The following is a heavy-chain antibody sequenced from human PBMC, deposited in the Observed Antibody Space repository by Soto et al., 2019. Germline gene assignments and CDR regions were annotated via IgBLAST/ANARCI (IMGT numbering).Heavy chain of an antibody. V-gene: IGHV3-30*18. CDR3: AKGSTRWLQSLLDY. D-gene: IGHD5-12*01. CDR1: GFTFGIFG. CDR2: ISYDGSNK. Sequence: QVQLVESGGGVVQPGRSLRLSCAASGFTFGIFGMHWVRQAPGKGLEWLTVISYDGSNKYYGDSVRGRFTISRDNSKNTLYLQMNSLRAEDTAVYYCAKGSTRWLQSLLDYWGQGTLATVSS. J-gene: IGHJ4*02.